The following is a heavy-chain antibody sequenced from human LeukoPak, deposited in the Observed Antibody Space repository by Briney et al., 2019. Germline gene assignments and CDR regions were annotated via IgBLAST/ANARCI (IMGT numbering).Heavy chain of an antibody. CDR3: AGERGEEYSSGWYKRNYFDN. V-gene: IGHV4-59*12. D-gene: IGHD6-19*01. Sequence: SETLSLTCTVTGGSISSYYWSWIRQPPGKGLEWIGYIYYSGSTNYNPSLKSRVTISVDTSKNQFSLKLTSVTRADTAVYYCAGERGEEYSSGWYKRNYFDNWGQGIRVTVSS. CDR1: GGSISSYY. J-gene: IGHJ4*02. CDR2: IYYSGST.